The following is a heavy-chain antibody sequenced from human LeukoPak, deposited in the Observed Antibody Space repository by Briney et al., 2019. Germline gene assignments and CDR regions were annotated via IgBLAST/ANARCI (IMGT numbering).Heavy chain of an antibody. CDR2: INHSGST. CDR1: GGSISSGSYY. CDR3: ALRYFDWLLYSDY. J-gene: IGHJ4*02. V-gene: IGHV4-39*07. D-gene: IGHD3-9*01. Sequence: PSETLSLTCTVSGGSISSGSYYWSWIRQPPGKGLEWIGEINHSGSTNYNPSLKSRVTISVDTSRNQSSLKLSSVTAADTAVYYCALRYFDWLLYSDYWGQGTLVTVSS.